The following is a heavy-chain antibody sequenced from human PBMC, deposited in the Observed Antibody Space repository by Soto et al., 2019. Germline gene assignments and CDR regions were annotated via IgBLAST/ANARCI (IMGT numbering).Heavy chain of an antibody. CDR2: IYYTGST. D-gene: IGHD7-27*01. Sequence: SETLSLTCTVSSGSISTYYWSWIRQPPGKGLEWIGYIYYTGSTNYNPSLKTRVAISMDTSKNQFSLNLSSVTAADTAVYYCAGGTNWAYFVFWGLGILVTVSS. CDR1: SGSISTYY. CDR3: AGGTNWAYFVF. V-gene: IGHV4-59*01. J-gene: IGHJ4*02.